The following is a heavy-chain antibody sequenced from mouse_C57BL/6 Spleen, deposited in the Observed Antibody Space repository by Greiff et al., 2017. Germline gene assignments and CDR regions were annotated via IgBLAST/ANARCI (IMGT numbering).Heavy chain of an antibody. CDR3: ARDYYGNPAWFAY. D-gene: IGHD2-1*01. Sequence: EVQGVESGGGLVKPGGSLKLSCAASGFTFSSYAMSWVRQTPEKRLEWVATISDGGSYTYYPDNVKGRFTISRDNAKNNLYLQMSHLKSEDTAMYYCARDYYGNPAWFAYWGQGTLVTVSA. J-gene: IGHJ3*01. V-gene: IGHV5-4*01. CDR2: ISDGGSYT. CDR1: GFTFSSYA.